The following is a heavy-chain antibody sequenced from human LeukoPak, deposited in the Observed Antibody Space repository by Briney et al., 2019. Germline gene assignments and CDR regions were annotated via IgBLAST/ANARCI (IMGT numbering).Heavy chain of an antibody. CDR2: IKSKTDGGTT. Sequence: GGSLRLSCAASGFTFSNARMSWVRQAPGKGLEWVGRIKSKTDGGTTDYAAPVKGRFTISRDDSKNTLYLQMNSLKTEDTAVYYCTTEGSGNYYGSGSSYYYYGMDVWGKGTTVTVSS. J-gene: IGHJ6*04. D-gene: IGHD3-10*01. V-gene: IGHV3-15*01. CDR3: TTEGSGNYYGSGSSYYYYGMDV. CDR1: GFTFSNAR.